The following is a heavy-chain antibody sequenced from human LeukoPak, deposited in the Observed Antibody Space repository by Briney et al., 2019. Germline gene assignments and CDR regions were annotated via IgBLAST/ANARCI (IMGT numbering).Heavy chain of an antibody. CDR3: AIPRYNWNDGHFDY. Sequence: GSLRLSCAASGFTFSSYWMSWVRQAPGKGLEWIGSIYYSGSTYHNPSLKSRVTISVDTSKNQFSLKLSSVTAADTAVYYCAIPRYNWNDGHFDYWGQGTLVTVSS. V-gene: IGHV4-39*01. J-gene: IGHJ4*02. D-gene: IGHD1-20*01. CDR2: IYYSGST. CDR1: GFTFSSYW.